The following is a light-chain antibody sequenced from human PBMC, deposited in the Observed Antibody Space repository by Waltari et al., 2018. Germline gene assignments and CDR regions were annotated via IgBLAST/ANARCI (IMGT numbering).Light chain of an antibody. J-gene: IGKJ4*01. V-gene: IGKV1-39*01. CDR2: AAS. Sequence: DIQMTQSPSSLSASIGDRVTITCRASQSISIYLNWYQQKPGKAPKLLISAASSLQSGVPSRFSGSRSETDFTLTISSLHPEDFAIYYCQQSHSTPLTFGGGTRVEIK. CDR1: QSISIY. CDR3: QQSHSTPLT.